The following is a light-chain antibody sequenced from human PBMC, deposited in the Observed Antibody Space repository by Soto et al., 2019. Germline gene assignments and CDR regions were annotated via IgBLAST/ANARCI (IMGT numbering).Light chain of an antibody. CDR3: CSYGGGNNFYV. V-gene: IGLV2-8*01. CDR2: EVS. J-gene: IGLJ1*01. Sequence: QSVLTQPPSASGSPGQSVTISCTGTSSDIGTYDYVSWYQHLPDKAPKLIIYEVSKRPSGVPDRFSGSKSGNTASLTVSGLQAEDAGDYYCCSYGGGNNFYVFGTGTKVTVL. CDR1: SSDIGTYDY.